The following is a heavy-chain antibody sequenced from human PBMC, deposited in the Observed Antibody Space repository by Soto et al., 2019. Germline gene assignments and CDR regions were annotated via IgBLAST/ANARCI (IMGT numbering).Heavy chain of an antibody. CDR3: ARALRFLEWEIDI. D-gene: IGHD3-3*01. V-gene: IGHV3-30-3*01. CDR1: GFTFSSYA. CDR2: ISYDGSNK. J-gene: IGHJ3*02. Sequence: QVQLVESGGGVVQPGRSLRLSCAASGFTFSSYAIYWVRQAPGKGLEWVAVISYDGSNKYYADSVKGRFTFSRDNSKNTLYLQMNSLRAEDTAVYYCARALRFLEWEIDIWGQGTMVTVSS.